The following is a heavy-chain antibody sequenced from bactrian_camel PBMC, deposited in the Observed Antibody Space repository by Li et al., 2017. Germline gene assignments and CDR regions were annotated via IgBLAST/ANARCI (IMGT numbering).Heavy chain of an antibody. Sequence: HVQLVESGGGSVQAGGSLRLSCSSSTYTIGPYCVGWFRQAPGKEREGVATINSLNTTFYGDSVKGRFTISKDNAKNTLTLQMNSLKPEDTAMYYCAVTRGRSRPYCVAVSYEYNYWGRGTQVTVS. CDR1: TYTIGPYC. CDR2: INSLNTT. V-gene: IGHV3S55*01. D-gene: IGHD3*01. J-gene: IGHJ4*01. CDR3: AVTRGRSRPYCVAVSYEYNY.